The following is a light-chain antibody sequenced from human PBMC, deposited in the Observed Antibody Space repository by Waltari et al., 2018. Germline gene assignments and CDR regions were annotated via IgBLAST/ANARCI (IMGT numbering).Light chain of an antibody. CDR3: QQYNNWPPST. CDR2: LAS. CDR1: ESIATN. Sequence: EILLTQSPDTLSVSPGERVTLSCRASESIATNLAWYQQRPGQAPRLLIFLASSRATDIPAKFSGSGSATEFTLTISSLQAEDFAVYYCQQYNNWPPSTFGQGTKVEFK. V-gene: IGKV3-15*01. J-gene: IGKJ1*01.